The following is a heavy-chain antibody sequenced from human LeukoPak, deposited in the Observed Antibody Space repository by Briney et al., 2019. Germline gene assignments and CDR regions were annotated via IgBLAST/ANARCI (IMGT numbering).Heavy chain of an antibody. CDR3: ARERVAGTIDY. V-gene: IGHV4-61*01. J-gene: IGHJ4*02. Sequence: PSETLSLTCTVSGGSVSSGSYYWSWIRQPPGKGLEWIGFLYYSGSTNYNPSPKSRVTISVDTSKNQFSLKLSSVTAADTAVYYCARERVAGTIDYWGQGTLVTVSS. CDR1: GGSVSSGSYY. D-gene: IGHD6-19*01. CDR2: LYYSGST.